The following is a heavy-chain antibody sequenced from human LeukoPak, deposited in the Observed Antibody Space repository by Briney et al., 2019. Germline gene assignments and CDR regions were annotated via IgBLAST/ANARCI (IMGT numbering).Heavy chain of an antibody. CDR1: GFTISNSA. V-gene: IGHV3-23*01. D-gene: IGHD5-12*01. J-gene: IGHJ4*02. CDR2: IFASGGST. CDR3: AKGAYDYIEMGYFDY. Sequence: GGSLRLSCAASGFTISNSAMIWVRQATGKGLEWVSLIFASGGSTFYAASVKGRFTISRDSSKNTLYLQMNSLRAEDMAVYYCAKGAYDYIEMGYFDYWGQGTLVTVSS.